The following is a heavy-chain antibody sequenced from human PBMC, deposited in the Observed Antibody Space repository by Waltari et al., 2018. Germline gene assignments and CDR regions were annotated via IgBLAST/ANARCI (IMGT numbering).Heavy chain of an antibody. D-gene: IGHD1-26*01. Sequence: QVQLQESGPGLVKPSETLSLTCAVSGYSISSGYYWGWIRQPPGKGLEWIGSIYHSGSTYSNPSLKSRVTISVDTSKNQFSLKLSSVTAADTAVYYCATVSTGSDAFDIWGQGTMVTVSS. V-gene: IGHV4-38-2*01. CDR1: GYSISSGYY. CDR2: IYHSGST. J-gene: IGHJ3*02. CDR3: ATVSTGSDAFDI.